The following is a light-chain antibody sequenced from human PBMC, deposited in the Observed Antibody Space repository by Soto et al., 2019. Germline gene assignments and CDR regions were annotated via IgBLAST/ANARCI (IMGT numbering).Light chain of an antibody. V-gene: IGLV1-44*01. Sequence: QSVLTQPPSASGTPGQRVTISCSGRSSNIGSETVNWYQHLPGAAPKLLIYSDNHRPSGVPDRFSGSKSGTSASLAISGLQSEDEAHYYCAAWDDTLNGVVFGGGTKLTVL. CDR3: AAWDDTLNGVV. CDR1: SSNIGSET. CDR2: SDN. J-gene: IGLJ2*01.